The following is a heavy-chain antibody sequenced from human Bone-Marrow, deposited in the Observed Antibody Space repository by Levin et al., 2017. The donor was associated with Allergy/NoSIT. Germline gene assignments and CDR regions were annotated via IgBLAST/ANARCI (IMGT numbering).Heavy chain of an antibody. V-gene: IGHV4-34*01. CDR1: GGSFSGYY. J-gene: IGHJ4*02. CDR3: ARGDGSGRYYHY. D-gene: IGHD3-10*01. CDR2: INQGGST. Sequence: SETLSLTCAVYGGSFSGYYWSWIRQSPGKGMEWIGEINQGGSTNYNPSLRSRVTISVDTSKNQFSLKLTSVTAADTAVYYCARGDGSGRYYHYWGQGTLVTVSS.